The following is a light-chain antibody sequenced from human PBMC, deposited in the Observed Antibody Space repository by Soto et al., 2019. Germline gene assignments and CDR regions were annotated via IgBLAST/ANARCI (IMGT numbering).Light chain of an antibody. CDR2: DVS. CDR3: SSYTSSSTS. V-gene: IGLV2-14*01. CDR1: SSDVGGYNY. J-gene: IGLJ1*01. Sequence: QSALTQPASVSGSPGQSITISCTGTSSDVGGYNYVSWYQQHPGKAPKLMIYDVSNRPSGVSNRFSGSKSGNTASLTISGLLAEDEADYYCSSYTSSSTSFGTGTKLTVL.